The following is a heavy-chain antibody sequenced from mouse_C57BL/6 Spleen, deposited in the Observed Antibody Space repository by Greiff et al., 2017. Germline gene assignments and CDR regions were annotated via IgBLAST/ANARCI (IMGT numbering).Heavy chain of an antibody. J-gene: IGHJ4*01. CDR1: GYTFTDYD. Sequence: QVQLQQPGAELVRPGASVTLSCTASGYTFTDYDMHWVQQTPVHGLDWIGAIVPETGGTAYHQKFKGKAILTADKSSSTAYMEVHSLTSEDSAVYYCTTQGDAMDYWGQGTTVTVSS. V-gene: IGHV1-15*01. CDR2: IVPETGGT. CDR3: TTQGDAMDY.